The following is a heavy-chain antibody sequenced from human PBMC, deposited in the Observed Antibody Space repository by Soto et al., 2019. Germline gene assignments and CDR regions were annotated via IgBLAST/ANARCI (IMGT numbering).Heavy chain of an antibody. V-gene: IGHV3-23*01. J-gene: IGHJ4*02. CDR2: FRTSGDVGTT. CDR3: AKKVNSGPGSQYFDY. CDR1: GFTSSSSS. D-gene: IGHD3-10*01. Sequence: LRLSCAASGFTSSSSSMSWVRQAPGNGLEWVSGFRTSGDVGTTYYADSVKGRFTISRDNSKNMLFLQMNSLRAEDTAIYYCAKKVNSGPGSQYFDYWGQGTLVTVSS.